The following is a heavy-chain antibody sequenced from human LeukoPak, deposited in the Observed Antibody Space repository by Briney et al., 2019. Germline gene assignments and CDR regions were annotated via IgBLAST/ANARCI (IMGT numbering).Heavy chain of an antibody. V-gene: IGHV3-7*01. D-gene: IGHD6-13*01. Sequence: GGSLRLSCAASGFTFSSYWMSWVRQAPGKGLEWVANIKQDGSEKYYVDSVKGRFTISRDNAKNSLYLQMNSLRIEDTAVYYCALRGYSSSWTALDYWGQGTLVTVSS. J-gene: IGHJ4*02. CDR2: IKQDGSEK. CDR3: ALRGYSSSWTALDY. CDR1: GFTFSSYW.